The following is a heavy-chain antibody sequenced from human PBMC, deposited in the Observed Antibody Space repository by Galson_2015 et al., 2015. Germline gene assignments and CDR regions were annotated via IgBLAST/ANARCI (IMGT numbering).Heavy chain of an antibody. CDR1: GYTFTSYD. CDR3: ARKAEGPYYYDSSGYYWYFDL. V-gene: IGHV1-8*01. CDR2: MNPNSGNT. J-gene: IGHJ2*01. Sequence: SVKVSCKASGYTFTSYDINWVRQATGQGLEWMGWMNPNSGNTGYAQKFQGRVTMTRNTSISTAYMELSSLRSEDTAVYYCARKAEGPYYYDSSGYYWYFDLWGRGTLVTVSS. D-gene: IGHD3-22*01.